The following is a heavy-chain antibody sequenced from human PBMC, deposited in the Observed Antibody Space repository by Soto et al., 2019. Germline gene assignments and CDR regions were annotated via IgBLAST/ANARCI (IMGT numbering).Heavy chain of an antibody. CDR1: GFPFTTYG. D-gene: IGHD3-10*01. CDR3: VGGQYYFDY. Sequence: QVQLVESGGGVVQPGRSLRLSCAASGFPFTTYGMHWVREGPGKGLEWVAVISYDGCNKFYADSVKGRFTISRDNSKNTLYLQMNSLRPEATALHYCVGGQYYFDYRGQGTLVTVSS. J-gene: IGHJ4*02. V-gene: IGHV3-30*03. CDR2: ISYDGCNK.